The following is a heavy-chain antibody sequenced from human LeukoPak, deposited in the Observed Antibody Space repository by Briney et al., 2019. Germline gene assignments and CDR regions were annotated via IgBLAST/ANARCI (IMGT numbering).Heavy chain of an antibody. J-gene: IGHJ4*02. CDR1: GGSFSGYY. Sequence: KPSETLSLTCAVYGGSFSGYYWSWIRQPPGKGLEWIGEINHSGSTNYNPSLKSRVTISVDTSKNQFSLKLSSVTAADTAVYYCARAQDWYSSREEGDYWGQGTLVTVCS. CDR2: INHSGST. V-gene: IGHV4-34*01. D-gene: IGHD6-13*01. CDR3: ARAQDWYSSREEGDY.